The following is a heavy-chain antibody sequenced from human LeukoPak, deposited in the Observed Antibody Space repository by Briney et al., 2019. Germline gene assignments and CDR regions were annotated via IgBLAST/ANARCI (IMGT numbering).Heavy chain of an antibody. CDR1: GYSFNTYW. V-gene: IGHV5-51*01. CDR3: ARRKDRSSWPDVFDI. D-gene: IGHD6-13*01. J-gene: IGHJ3*02. Sequence: GESLKISCKGSGYSFNTYWIGWVRQMPGKGLEWMGIIYPGDSDTRYSPSFQGQVTISADKSISTAYLQWSSLKASDTAMYYCARRKDRSSWPDVFDIWGQGTMVTVS. CDR2: IYPGDSDT.